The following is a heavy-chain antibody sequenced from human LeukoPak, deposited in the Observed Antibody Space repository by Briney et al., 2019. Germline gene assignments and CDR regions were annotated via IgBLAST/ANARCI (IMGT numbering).Heavy chain of an antibody. CDR3: ARVHGHNLGTLDY. CDR1: GGSFSDDY. D-gene: IGHD5-24*01. J-gene: IGHJ4*02. V-gene: IGHV4-34*01. CDR2: INPGGST. Sequence: SETLSLTCTVSGGSFSDDYWSWVRQPPGEGLQWIGEINPGGSTNKIPSLQSRLIMSVDTAKNQFSLNLTSVTAADTAVYYCARVHGHNLGTLDYWGQGSLVTVTS.